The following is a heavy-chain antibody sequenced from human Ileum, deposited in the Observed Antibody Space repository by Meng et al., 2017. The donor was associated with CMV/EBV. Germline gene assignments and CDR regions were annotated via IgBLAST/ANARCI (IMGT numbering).Heavy chain of an antibody. J-gene: IGHJ6*02. CDR2: TYYRSKWYY. V-gene: IGHV6-1*01. D-gene: IGHD3-16*01. Sequence: SQTRSLTGAISGDSVSTNSGAWNWIRQSPSRGLEWLGRTYYRSKWYYGYAVSLRGRITINPDTSKNQFSLQLNSVTPEDTAVYYCAGGGSASYSGMDVWGQGTTVTVSS. CDR3: AGGGSASYSGMDV. CDR1: GDSVSTNSGA.